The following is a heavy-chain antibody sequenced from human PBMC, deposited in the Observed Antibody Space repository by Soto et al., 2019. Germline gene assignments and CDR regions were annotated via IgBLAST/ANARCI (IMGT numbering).Heavy chain of an antibody. CDR3: VRFGGAAAGPGDY. V-gene: IGHV3-48*03. CDR1: EFTFSSYE. J-gene: IGHJ4*02. CDR2: ISSSGTTI. Sequence: EVQLVESGGGLVQPGGSLRLSCVASEFTFSSYEMNWVRQAPGKGLEWVSYISSSGTTIYYTDSVMGRFTISRDNAKKSLYRQMNSLRAEDTAVYYCVRFGGAAAGPGDYWGQGTLVTVSS. D-gene: IGHD6-13*01.